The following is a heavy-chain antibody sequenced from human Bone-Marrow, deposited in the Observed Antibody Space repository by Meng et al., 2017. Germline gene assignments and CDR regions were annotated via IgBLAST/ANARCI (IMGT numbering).Heavy chain of an antibody. J-gene: IGHJ4*02. CDR3: ARGRGYSL. CDR1: GFTLSSYW. D-gene: IGHD5-12*01. V-gene: IGHV3-7*01. CDR2: IKQDGSEK. Sequence: GESLKISCAASGFTLSSYWMTWVRQAPGKGLEWVANIKQDGSEKNYGDSVRGRFTISRDNPKNSLFLQMSSLRADDTAVYYCARGRGYSLWGQGTLVTVSS.